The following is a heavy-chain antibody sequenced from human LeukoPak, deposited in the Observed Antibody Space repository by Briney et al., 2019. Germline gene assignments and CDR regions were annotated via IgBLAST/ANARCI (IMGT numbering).Heavy chain of an antibody. V-gene: IGHV3-23*01. J-gene: IGHJ6*02. Sequence: GGSLRLSCVASGFDFGTYAMSWVRQAPGKGLEWVSAISGSGGSTYYADSVKGRFTISRDNSKNTLYLQMNSLRAEDTAVYYCAKERSITIFGVVITGMDVWGQGTTVTVSS. CDR2: ISGSGGST. CDR1: GFDFGTYA. D-gene: IGHD3-3*01. CDR3: AKERSITIFGVVITGMDV.